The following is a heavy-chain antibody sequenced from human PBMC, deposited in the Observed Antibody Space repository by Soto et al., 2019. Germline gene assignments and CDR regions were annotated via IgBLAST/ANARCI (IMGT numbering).Heavy chain of an antibody. V-gene: IGHV3-30*18. Sequence: LRLSCLASGFTVNGYGIRWVRQAPGKGLEWVALISDDGSDKDYADSVKGRFTISRDNSKNTLYLQMNSLRPEDTAVYYCAKTLRFLELALDYYYGMDVWGQGTTVTVSS. J-gene: IGHJ6*02. CDR2: ISDDGSDK. D-gene: IGHD3-3*01. CDR1: GFTVNGYG. CDR3: AKTLRFLELALDYYYGMDV.